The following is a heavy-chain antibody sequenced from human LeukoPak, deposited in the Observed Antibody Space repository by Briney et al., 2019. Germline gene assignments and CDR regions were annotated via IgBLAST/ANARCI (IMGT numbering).Heavy chain of an antibody. D-gene: IGHD3-22*01. CDR2: IIPIFGTA. J-gene: IGHJ6*02. CDR1: GGTFSSYA. V-gene: IGHV1-69*01. Sequence: ASVKVSCKASGGTFSSYAISWVRQAPGQGLEWMGGIIPIFGTANYAQKFQGRVTTTADESTSTAYMELSSLRSEDTAVYYCARGRPKHYYDSSGSYGMDVWGQGTTVTVSS. CDR3: ARGRPKHYYDSSGSYGMDV.